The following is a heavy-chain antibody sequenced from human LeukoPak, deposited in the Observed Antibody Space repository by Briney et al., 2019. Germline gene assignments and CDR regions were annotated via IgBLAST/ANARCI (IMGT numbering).Heavy chain of an antibody. D-gene: IGHD1-1*01. Sequence: SETLSLTCTVSGGSISSYYWSWIRQPPGKGLEWIGYIYYSGSTNYNPSLKSRVTIPVDTSKNQFSLKLQSVTAAEKALYYCARIGLERRDRYYYGMDVWGQGTTVTVSS. CDR2: IYYSGST. J-gene: IGHJ6*02. V-gene: IGHV4-59*01. CDR3: ARIGLERRDRYYYGMDV. CDR1: GGSISSYY.